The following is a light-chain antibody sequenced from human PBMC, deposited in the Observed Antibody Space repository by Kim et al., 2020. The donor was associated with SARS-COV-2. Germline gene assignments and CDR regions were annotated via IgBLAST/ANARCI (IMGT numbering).Light chain of an antibody. Sequence: QSVLTQPASVSGSPGQSITISCTGTSSDIGAYDYVSWCQQHPGKAPKLMIFHVTKRPSGVSSRFSGSKSANTASLTISGLQAEDEADYYCSSYTNSDSWVFGGGTKVTVL. CDR2: HVT. CDR1: SSDIGAYDY. J-gene: IGLJ3*02. V-gene: IGLV2-14*01. CDR3: SSYTNSDSWV.